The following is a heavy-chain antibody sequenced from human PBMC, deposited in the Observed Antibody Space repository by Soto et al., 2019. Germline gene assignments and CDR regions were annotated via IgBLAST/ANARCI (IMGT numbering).Heavy chain of an antibody. CDR1: GVSFIGYY. V-gene: IGHV4-34*01. D-gene: IGHD7-27*01. J-gene: IGHJ4*02. CDR3: ATRETGAPGASDS. Sequence: PSETLSLTCAVYGVSFIGYYWTWIRQPPGKGLEWIGEIDHNGNTNYNPSLKSRVTISVDTSKNQFSLNLRFVTAGDTAFFYCATRETGAPGASDSWGQGTLVTVSS. CDR2: IDHNGNT.